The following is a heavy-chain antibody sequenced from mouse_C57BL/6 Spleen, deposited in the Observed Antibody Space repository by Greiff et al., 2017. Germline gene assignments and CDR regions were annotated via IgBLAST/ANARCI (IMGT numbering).Heavy chain of an antibody. V-gene: IGHV3-1*01. Sequence: EVQGVESGPGMVKPSQSLSLTCTVTGYSITSGYDWHWLRHFPGNKLEWMGYISYSGSTNYNPSLKSRISITHDTSKNHFFLKLNSVTTEDTATYYCARGRDLDYWGQGTTLTVSS. CDR2: ISYSGST. J-gene: IGHJ2*01. CDR1: GYSITSGYD. CDR3: ARGRDLDY.